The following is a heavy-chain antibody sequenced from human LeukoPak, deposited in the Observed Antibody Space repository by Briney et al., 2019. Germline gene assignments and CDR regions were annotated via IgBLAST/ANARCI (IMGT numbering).Heavy chain of an antibody. D-gene: IGHD5-24*01. CDR3: ARGIWEMATIPYWYFDI. CDR1: GYTFTGYY. J-gene: IGHJ2*01. CDR2: INPNSGGT. V-gene: IGHV1-2*02. Sequence: GASVKVSCKASGYTFTGYYMHWVRQAPGQGLEWMGWINPNSGGTNYAQKFQGRVTMTRDTSISTAYMELSRLRSDDTAVYYCARGIWEMATIPYWYFDIWGRGTLVTVSS.